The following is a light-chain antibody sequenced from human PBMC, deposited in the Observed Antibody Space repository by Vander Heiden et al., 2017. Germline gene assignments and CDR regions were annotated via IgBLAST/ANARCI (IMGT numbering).Light chain of an antibody. Sequence: QTVVTQEPSFSVSPGGTVKLTCGLSSGSVSTNYYPSWYQQTPGQSPRTLIYSTNTRSSGVPDRFSGSILGNTAALTITGAQADDESDYYCVLYMGSGMSVFGGGTKLTVL. J-gene: IGLJ2*01. V-gene: IGLV8-61*01. CDR2: STN. CDR1: SGSVSTNYY. CDR3: VLYMGSGMSV.